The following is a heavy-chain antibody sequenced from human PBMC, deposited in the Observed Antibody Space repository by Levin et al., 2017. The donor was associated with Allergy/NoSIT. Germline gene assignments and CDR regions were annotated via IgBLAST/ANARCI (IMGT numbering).Heavy chain of an antibody. V-gene: IGHV4-4*02. CDR1: GGSISSSNW. D-gene: IGHD5-12*01. J-gene: IGHJ5*02. CDR2: IYHSGST. Sequence: SETLSLTCAVSGGSISSSNWWSWVRQPPGKGLEWIGEIYHSGSTNYNPSLKSRVTISVDKSKNQFSLKLSSVTAADTAVYYCARGGRWWLRLQPTNWFDPWGQGTLVTVSS. CDR3: ARGGRWWLRLQPTNWFDP.